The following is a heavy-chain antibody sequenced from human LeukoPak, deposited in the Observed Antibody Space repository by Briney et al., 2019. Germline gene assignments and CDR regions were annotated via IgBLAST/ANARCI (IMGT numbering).Heavy chain of an antibody. CDR2: ISYDGSNK. J-gene: IGHJ4*02. CDR1: GFTFSIYG. Sequence: PGGSLRLSCAASGFTFSIYGMHWVRQAPGKGLEWVAVISYDGSNKYYADSVKGRFTISRVNSKNTLYLQMNSLRAEDTAAYYCAKERSERPPMVRGVITGPVHYWGQGTLVTVSS. D-gene: IGHD3-10*01. CDR3: AKERSERPPMVRGVITGPVHY. V-gene: IGHV3-30*18.